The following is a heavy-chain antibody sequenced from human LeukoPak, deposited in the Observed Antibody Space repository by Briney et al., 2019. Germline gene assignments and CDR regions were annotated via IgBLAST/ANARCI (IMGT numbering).Heavy chain of an antibody. D-gene: IGHD3/OR15-3a*01. V-gene: IGHV3-74*01. Sequence: GGSLRLSCAASGFTFSSYWMHWVRQAPGKGLVWVSRIQTDGSSTNYADSVKGRFTISRDDAKNTLYLQMNSLRAEDTAVYYCARDGIVDWSFDYWGPGTLVTVSS. CDR1: GFTFSSYW. CDR2: IQTDGSST. CDR3: ARDGIVDWSFDY. J-gene: IGHJ4*02.